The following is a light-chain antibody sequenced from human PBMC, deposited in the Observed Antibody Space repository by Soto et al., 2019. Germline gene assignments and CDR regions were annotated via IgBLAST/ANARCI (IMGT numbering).Light chain of an antibody. V-gene: IGKV3-11*01. CDR3: QQRSNWPMYT. CDR2: DAS. J-gene: IGKJ2*01. CDR1: QNINNY. Sequence: EIVLTQSPATLSLSPGERATLSCRASQNINNYLAWYQQKPGQAPRLLIYDASIRATGIPARFSGSGAGTDFTLTISSLEPEDIAVYYCQQRSNWPMYTFGQGTKLEIK.